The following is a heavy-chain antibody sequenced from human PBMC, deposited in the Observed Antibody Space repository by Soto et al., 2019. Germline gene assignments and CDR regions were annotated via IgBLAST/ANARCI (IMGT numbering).Heavy chain of an antibody. CDR3: ARVTPLLETASGDYYHGMDV. CDR2: IHHSGST. J-gene: IGHJ6*02. Sequence: QMQLQESGPGLVKPSETLSLTCTVSRGSVNSGTYYWSWIRQPPGKGLEWIGYIHHSGSTNYNPSLKSRVTISLDTSKKQFSLKLSSVTAADTAVYYCARVTPLLETASGDYYHGMDVWGQGTTVTVSS. D-gene: IGHD2-21*02. CDR1: RGSVNSGTYY. V-gene: IGHV4-61*01.